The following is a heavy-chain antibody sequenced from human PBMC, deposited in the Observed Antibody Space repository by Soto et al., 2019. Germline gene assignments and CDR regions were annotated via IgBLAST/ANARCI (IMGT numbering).Heavy chain of an antibody. CDR1: GGSISSGGYY. V-gene: IGHV4-31*03. Sequence: SETLSLTCTVSGGSISSGGYYWSWIRQHPGKGLEWIGYIYYIGSTYYNPSLKSRVTISVDTSKNQFSLKLSSVTAADTAVYYCASSRESIAAASWFDPSGQRTLVTVCS. D-gene: IGHD6-13*01. J-gene: IGHJ5*02. CDR2: IYYIGST. CDR3: ASSRESIAAASWFDP.